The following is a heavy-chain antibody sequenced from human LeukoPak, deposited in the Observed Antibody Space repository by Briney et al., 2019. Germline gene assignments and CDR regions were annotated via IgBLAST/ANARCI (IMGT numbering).Heavy chain of an antibody. J-gene: IGHJ4*02. CDR2: ISSSSSTI. V-gene: IGHV3-48*04. Sequence: GGSLRLSCAASGFTFNSYSMNWVRQAPGKGLEWVSYISSSSSTIYYADSVKGRFTISRDNAKNSLYLQMNSLRAEDTAVYYCASSGVFPHNPLDYWGQGTLVTVSS. D-gene: IGHD6-19*01. CDR1: GFTFNSYS. CDR3: ASSGVFPHNPLDY.